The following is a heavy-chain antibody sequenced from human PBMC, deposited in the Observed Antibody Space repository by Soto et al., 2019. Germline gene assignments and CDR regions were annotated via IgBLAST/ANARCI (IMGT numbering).Heavy chain of an antibody. D-gene: IGHD2-15*01. J-gene: IGHJ4*02. CDR1: GFIFSDHY. CDR3: ARRRACSGGYCPYDY. V-gene: IGHV3-72*01. CDR2: TRDKAHSYTR. Sequence: PGGSLRLSCAVSGFIFSDHYMDWVRQAPGKGLEWVARTRDKAHSYTREYAASVRGRFTISRDDSENSLYLQMNSLKAEDTAVYYCARRRACSGGYCPYDYWGQGTLVTSPQ.